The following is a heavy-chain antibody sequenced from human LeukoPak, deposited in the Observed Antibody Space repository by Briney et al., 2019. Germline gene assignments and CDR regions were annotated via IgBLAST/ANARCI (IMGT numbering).Heavy chain of an antibody. CDR3: ARGRRYCSGGSCYTLYYYYGMDV. CDR2: ISAYNGNT. Sequence: ASVTVSCKASGYTLTSYGISWVRQAPGQGLEWMGWISAYNGNTNYAQKLQGRVTMTTDTSTSTAYMELRSLRSDDTAVYYCARGRRYCSGGSCYTLYYYYGMDVWGQGTTVTVSS. CDR1: GYTLTSYG. V-gene: IGHV1-18*01. J-gene: IGHJ6*02. D-gene: IGHD2-15*01.